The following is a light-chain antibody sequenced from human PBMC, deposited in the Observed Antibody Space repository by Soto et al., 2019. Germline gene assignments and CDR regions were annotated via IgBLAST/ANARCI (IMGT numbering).Light chain of an antibody. Sequence: DIQMTQSPSSLSASVGDRVTITCRASQSISTYLNWYRQKPGKAPELLIYAASSFQSGVPSRFTGSGSGTDFTLTSSSLQPEPFATYYCQPTYSTPYTFGQGTKLEIK. V-gene: IGKV1-39*01. CDR2: AAS. CDR1: QSISTY. J-gene: IGKJ2*01. CDR3: QPTYSTPYT.